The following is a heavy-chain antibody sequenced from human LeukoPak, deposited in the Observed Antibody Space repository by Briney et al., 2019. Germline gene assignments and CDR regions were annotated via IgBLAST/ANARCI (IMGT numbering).Heavy chain of an antibody. Sequence: TTGGSLRLSCAASGFTFSNAWMSWVRQAPGKGLEWVGRIKSKTDGGTTDYAAPVKGRFTISRDDSKNTLYLQMNSLKTEDTAVYYCTTFPGDFWSGRNGDYWGQGTLVTVSS. CDR1: GFTFSNAW. CDR3: TTFPGDFWSGRNGDY. V-gene: IGHV3-15*01. CDR2: IKSKTDGGTT. D-gene: IGHD3-3*01. J-gene: IGHJ4*02.